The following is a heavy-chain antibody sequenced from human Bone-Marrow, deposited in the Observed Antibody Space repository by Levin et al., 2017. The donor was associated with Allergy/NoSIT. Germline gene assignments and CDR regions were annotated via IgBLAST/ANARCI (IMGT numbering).Heavy chain of an antibody. CDR3: AKGMAAGDAFDV. D-gene: IGHD6-25*01. Sequence: SETLSLTCTVSGASIGSGGYSWTWIRQPPGKGLEWIGYVYHSGFTQYNPSLKSRVTISIDRSKNQFSLKLTSVSAADTAVYYCAKGMAAGDAFDVWGQGTMVTVSS. V-gene: IGHV4-30-2*01. J-gene: IGHJ3*01. CDR1: GASIGSGGYS. CDR2: VYHSGFT.